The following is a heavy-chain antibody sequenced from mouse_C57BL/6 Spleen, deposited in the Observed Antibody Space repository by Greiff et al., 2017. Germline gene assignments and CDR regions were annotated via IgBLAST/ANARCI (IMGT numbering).Heavy chain of an antibody. J-gene: IGHJ1*03. D-gene: IGHD2-10*01. Sequence: VQLKESGPGMVKPSQSLSLTCTVTGYSITSGYDWHWIRHFPGNKLEWMGYISYSGSTNYNPSLKSRISITHDTSKNHFFLKLNSVTTEDTATYYCAGSYYAHVYFDVWGTGTTVTVSS. CDR1: GYSITSGYD. V-gene: IGHV3-1*01. CDR3: AGSYYAHVYFDV. CDR2: ISYSGST.